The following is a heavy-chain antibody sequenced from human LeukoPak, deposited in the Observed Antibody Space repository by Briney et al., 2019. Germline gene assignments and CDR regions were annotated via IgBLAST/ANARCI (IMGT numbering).Heavy chain of an antibody. J-gene: IGHJ4*02. V-gene: IGHV3-23*01. D-gene: IGHD2-8*01. CDR2: IFGSGVST. Sequence: GGSLRLSCVAPVFTFSSYAMSWVRHALGKRLGWVSAIFGSGVSTYYADSVKGRFTISRDNSKNTRYLRMISLRAEETAIYLCAKDLRRRGLTLIIFDYWGQGTLVTVSS. CDR1: VFTFSSYA. CDR3: AKDLRRRGLTLIIFDY.